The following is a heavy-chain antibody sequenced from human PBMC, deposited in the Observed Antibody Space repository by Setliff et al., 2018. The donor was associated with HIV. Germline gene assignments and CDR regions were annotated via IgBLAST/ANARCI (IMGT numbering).Heavy chain of an antibody. CDR2: IYHSGST. V-gene: IGHV4-38-2*01. Sequence: LSLTCAVSGYSISSGYYWGWIRQPPGKGLEWIGNIYHSGSTYYNPSLKSRVAISVDTSKNQFSLKLSSVTAADTAVYYCASLMYYYGSGSYKVFDYWGQGTLVTVSS. D-gene: IGHD3-10*01. J-gene: IGHJ4*02. CDR1: GYSISSGYY. CDR3: ASLMYYYGSGSYKVFDY.